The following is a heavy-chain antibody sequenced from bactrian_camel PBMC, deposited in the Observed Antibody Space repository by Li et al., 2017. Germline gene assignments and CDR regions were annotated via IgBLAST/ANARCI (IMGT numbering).Heavy chain of an antibody. CDR3: AADSAAINYGL. V-gene: IGHV3S19*01. CDR1: EAARC. Sequence: QLVESGGGSVQPGGSLRLSCLASEAARCLAWFRQPPGKGLEWVSSIYTGGGSTYYGDSVKGRFTITRDNAKNTLYLQMNSLKPEDTAVYYCAADSAAINYGLWGQGTQVTVS. CDR2: IYTGGGST. D-gene: IGHD1*01. J-gene: IGHJ4*01.